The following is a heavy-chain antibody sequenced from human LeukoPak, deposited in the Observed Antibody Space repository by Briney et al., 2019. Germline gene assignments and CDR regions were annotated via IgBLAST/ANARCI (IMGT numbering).Heavy chain of an antibody. CDR2: ISETGGTT. Sequence: GGSLRLSCAGSGFTFSSYAMSWVRQAPGKGLEWVSAISETGGTTYDADSVKGRFTISRDNSKSTLYLQMNSLRAEDTAVYYGAKDTSIGRYCTNGVCSPFDYWGQGTLVTVSS. CDR1: GFTFSSYA. D-gene: IGHD2-8*01. V-gene: IGHV3-23*01. J-gene: IGHJ4*02. CDR3: AKDTSIGRYCTNGVCSPFDY.